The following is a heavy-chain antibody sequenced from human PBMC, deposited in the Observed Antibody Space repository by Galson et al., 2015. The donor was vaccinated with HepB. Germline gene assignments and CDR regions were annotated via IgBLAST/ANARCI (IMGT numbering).Heavy chain of an antibody. CDR1: GDTFITYT. J-gene: IGHJ4*02. V-gene: IGHV1-69*13. D-gene: IGHD5-24*01. CDR3: ARAGARDGYNPSPSFDY. CDR2: IIPIFGTP. Sequence: SVKVSCKASGDTFITYTISWVRQAPGQGLEWMGGIIPIFGTPNYAQKFQGRVTITADESTTTAYMELRSLRSEDTAVYYCARAGARDGYNPSPSFDYWGQGTLVTVSS.